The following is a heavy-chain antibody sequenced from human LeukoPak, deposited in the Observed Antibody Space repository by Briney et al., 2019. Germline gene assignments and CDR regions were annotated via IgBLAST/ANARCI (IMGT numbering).Heavy chain of an antibody. Sequence: ASVKVSCKASGYTFTGYYMHWVRQAPGQGLEWMGWINPNSGGTNYAQKFQGRVTMTRDTSISTAYMELSRLRSDDTAVYYCAGGPRLDSSGWYYGAFDIWGQGTMVTVSS. J-gene: IGHJ3*02. CDR2: INPNSGGT. CDR3: AGGPRLDSSGWYYGAFDI. V-gene: IGHV1-2*02. CDR1: GYTFTGYY. D-gene: IGHD6-19*01.